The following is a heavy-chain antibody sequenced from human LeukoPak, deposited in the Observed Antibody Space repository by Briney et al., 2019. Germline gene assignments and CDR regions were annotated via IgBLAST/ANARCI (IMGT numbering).Heavy chain of an antibody. CDR1: GGSFSGYY. D-gene: IGHD2-2*01. CDR3: ARGGNVVVPAATTTYFDY. Sequence: PSETLSLTCAVYGGSFSGYYWSWIRQPPGKGLEWIGEINHSGSTNYNPSLKSRVTISVDTSKNQFSLKLSSVTAADTAVYYCARGGNVVVPAATTTYFDYWGQGTLATVSS. V-gene: IGHV4-34*01. CDR2: INHSGST. J-gene: IGHJ4*02.